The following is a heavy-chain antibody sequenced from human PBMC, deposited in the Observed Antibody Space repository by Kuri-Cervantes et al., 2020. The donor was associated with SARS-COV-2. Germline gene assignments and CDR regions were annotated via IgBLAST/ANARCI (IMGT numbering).Heavy chain of an antibody. V-gene: IGHV3-21*01. CDR3: AKDLGGYDRGAFDI. CDR2: ISSSSSYI. J-gene: IGHJ3*02. D-gene: IGHD5-12*01. Sequence: GGSLRLSCAASGFTFSSYSMNWVRQAPGKGLEWVSSISSSSSYIYYADSVKGRFTISRDNAKNSLYLQMNSLRAEDTAVYYCAKDLGGYDRGAFDIWGQGTMVTVSS. CDR1: GFTFSSYS.